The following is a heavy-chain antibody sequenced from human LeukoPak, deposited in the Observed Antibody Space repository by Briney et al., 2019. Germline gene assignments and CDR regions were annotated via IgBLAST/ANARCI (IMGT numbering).Heavy chain of an antibody. CDR1: GFTFSSYA. D-gene: IGHD2-15*01. V-gene: IGHV3-23*01. CDR2: ISGSGGST. Sequence: PGGSLRLSCAASGFTFSSYAMSWVRQAPGKGLEWVSTISGSGGSTYYADSVKGRFTISRDNSKNTLYLQMNSLRAEDTAVYYCARNKGWELPAELDSWGQGTLVTVSS. J-gene: IGHJ4*02. CDR3: ARNKGWELPAELDS.